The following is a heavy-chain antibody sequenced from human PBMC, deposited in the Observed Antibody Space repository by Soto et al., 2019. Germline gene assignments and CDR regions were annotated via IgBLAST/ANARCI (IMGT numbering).Heavy chain of an antibody. CDR3: ARVRSIAARPSFPAGHYYYYGMDV. CDR2: INAGNGNT. J-gene: IGHJ6*02. D-gene: IGHD6-6*01. Sequence: ASVKVSCKASGYTFTSYAMHWVRQAPGQRLEWMGWINAGNGNTKYSQKFQGRVTITRDTSTSTAYMELSSLRSEDTAVYYCARVRSIAARPSFPAGHYYYYGMDVWGQGTTVTSP. CDR1: GYTFTSYA. V-gene: IGHV1-3*01.